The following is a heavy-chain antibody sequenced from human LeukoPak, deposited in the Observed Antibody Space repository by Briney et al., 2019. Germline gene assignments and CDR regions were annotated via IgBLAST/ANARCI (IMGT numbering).Heavy chain of an antibody. D-gene: IGHD3-3*01. V-gene: IGHV4-34*01. J-gene: IGHJ6*04. CDR3: ARFQRIFGVDTSGLDV. CDR2: INHSGSA. Sequence: PAETLSLTCAVYGGSFSGYYWSWIRQSPGKGLEWIGEINHSGSATYNPSLKSRVTISVDTSKNQFSQKLSSVTAADTAVYYCARFQRIFGVDTSGLDVWGKGTTVTVSS. CDR1: GGSFSGYY.